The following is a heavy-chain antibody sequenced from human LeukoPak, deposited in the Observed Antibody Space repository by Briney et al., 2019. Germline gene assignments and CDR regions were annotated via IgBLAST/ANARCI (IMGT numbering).Heavy chain of an antibody. CDR1: GSSFSSYW. CDR3: ARLKGYSYVGELIY. CDR2: IYPGDSDT. J-gene: IGHJ4*02. V-gene: IGHV5-51*01. D-gene: IGHD5-18*01. Sequence: GAALKISYKGSGSSFSSYWIGWGRAMAGKGVGWMGIIYPGDSDTRYSPSFQGQVTISADKSISTAYLQWSSLKASDTAMYYCARLKGYSYVGELIYWGQGTLVTVSS.